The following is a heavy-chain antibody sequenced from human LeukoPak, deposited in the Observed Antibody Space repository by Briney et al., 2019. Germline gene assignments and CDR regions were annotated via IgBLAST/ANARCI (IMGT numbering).Heavy chain of an antibody. CDR3: ARGAYCSSINCYGFDY. Sequence: NPSETLSLTCAVYGGSFSGYYWSWIRQPPGKGLEWVGELNHSGSTNYNPSLKSRVTFSVDTSKKQFSLKLNSVTAADTAVYYCARGAYCSSINCYGFDYWGQGTLVTVSS. CDR1: GGSFSGYY. D-gene: IGHD2-2*01. CDR2: LNHSGST. V-gene: IGHV4-34*01. J-gene: IGHJ4*02.